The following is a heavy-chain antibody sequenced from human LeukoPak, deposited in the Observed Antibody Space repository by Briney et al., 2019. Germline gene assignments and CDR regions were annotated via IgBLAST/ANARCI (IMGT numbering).Heavy chain of an antibody. CDR3: ASGTAEAPLDN. CDR1: GFTFSSYG. D-gene: IGHD6-13*01. Sequence: GGSLRLSCAASGFTFSSYGMHWVRQAPGKGLEWIAYFNNMEIYTNYAESVKGRFTISRDSAKNSLYLQMNSLRADDTAVYYCASGTAEAPLDNWGQGTLVTVSS. CDR2: FNNMEIYT. J-gene: IGHJ4*02. V-gene: IGHV3-21*05.